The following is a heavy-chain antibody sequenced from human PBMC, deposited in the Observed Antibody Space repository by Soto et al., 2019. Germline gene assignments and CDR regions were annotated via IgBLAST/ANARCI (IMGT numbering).Heavy chain of an antibody. CDR1: GGSISSYY. D-gene: IGHD2-21*02. CDR2: IYYSGST. V-gene: IGHV4-59*08. Sequence: PSETLSLTCTVSGGSISSYYWSWIRQPPGKGLERIGYIYYSGSTNYNPSLKSRVTISVDTSKNQFSLKLSSVTAADTAVYYCARQVSARLVPFDYWGQGTLVTVSS. J-gene: IGHJ4*02. CDR3: ARQVSARLVPFDY.